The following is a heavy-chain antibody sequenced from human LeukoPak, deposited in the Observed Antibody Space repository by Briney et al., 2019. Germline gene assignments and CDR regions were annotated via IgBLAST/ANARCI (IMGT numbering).Heavy chain of an antibody. CDR3: ARRTTVTPNWFDP. CDR1: GGSISSSSYY. J-gene: IGHJ5*02. Sequence: PSETLSPTCTVSGGSISSSSYYWGWIRQPPGKGLEWIGSIYYSGSTYYNPSLKSRITISVDTSKNQFSLKLNSVTAADTAVYYCARRTTVTPNWFDPWGQGTLVTVSS. D-gene: IGHD4-17*01. CDR2: IYYSGST. V-gene: IGHV4-39*01.